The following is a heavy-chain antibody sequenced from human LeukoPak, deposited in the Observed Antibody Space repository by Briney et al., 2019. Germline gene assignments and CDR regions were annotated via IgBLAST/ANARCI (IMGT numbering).Heavy chain of an antibody. D-gene: IGHD6-13*01. V-gene: IGHV3-30*04. CDR2: ISYDGSNK. J-gene: IGHJ6*03. Sequence: GGSLRLSCAASGFTFSSYAMHWVRQAPGKGLEWVAVISYDGSNKYYADSVKGRFTISRDNSKNTLYLQMNSLRAEDTAVYYCAKDGAGYSSSWYAMAYYYYYYMDVWGKGTTVTISS. CDR3: AKDGAGYSSSWYAMAYYYYYYMDV. CDR1: GFTFSSYA.